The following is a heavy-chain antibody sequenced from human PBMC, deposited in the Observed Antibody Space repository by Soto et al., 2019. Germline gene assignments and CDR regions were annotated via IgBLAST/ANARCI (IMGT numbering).Heavy chain of an antibody. J-gene: IGHJ5*02. V-gene: IGHV3-30-3*01. CDR1: GFFFSSYA. Sequence: GGALRLSCAASGFFFSSYAMHLVRQAPGKGLEWVAVISYDGSNKYYADSVKGRFTISRDNSKNTLYLQMNSLRAEDTAVYYCXRDTGRAVAVNWFDPWGQGTLVTVSS. D-gene: IGHD6-19*01. CDR3: XRDTGRAVAVNWFDP. CDR2: ISYDGSNK.